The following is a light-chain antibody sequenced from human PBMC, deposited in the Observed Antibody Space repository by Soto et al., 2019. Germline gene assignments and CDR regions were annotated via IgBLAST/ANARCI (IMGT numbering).Light chain of an antibody. CDR1: SSDVGKYNY. CDR3: SSYTGSSINTVV. Sequence: QSVLTQPASVSGSPGQSITISCTGTSSDVGKYNYVSWYQQHPAKAPKLMIFEVSNRPSGVSNRFFGSKSGNTASLTISGLQAEDEAEYYCSSYTGSSINTVVFGGGTKLTVL. J-gene: IGLJ2*01. CDR2: EVS. V-gene: IGLV2-14*01.